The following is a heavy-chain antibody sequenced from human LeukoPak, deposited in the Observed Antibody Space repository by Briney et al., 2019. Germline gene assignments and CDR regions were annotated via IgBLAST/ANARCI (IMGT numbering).Heavy chain of an antibody. CDR1: GFTLSSYS. Sequence: GGSLRLSCAASGFTLSSYSMNWVRQAPGKGLEWVSSISSSSSYIYYADSVKGRFTISRDNAKNSLYLQMNSLRAEDTAVYYCARDRWFGVTLYGMDVWGQGTTVTVSS. V-gene: IGHV3-21*01. CDR3: ARDRWFGVTLYGMDV. D-gene: IGHD3-10*01. J-gene: IGHJ6*02. CDR2: ISSSSSYI.